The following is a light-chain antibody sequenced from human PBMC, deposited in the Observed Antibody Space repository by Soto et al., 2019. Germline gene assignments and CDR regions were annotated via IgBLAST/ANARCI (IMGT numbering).Light chain of an antibody. CDR2: AAS. CDR1: QSISSY. CDR3: QQYGSSPQT. J-gene: IGKJ1*01. V-gene: IGKV1-39*01. Sequence: IQMTKTPSSLRASVGDRFRFSLSASQSISSYLNWYQHKPGKAPKLLIYAASSLQSGVPPRFSGSGSGTDFTLTISRLEPEDFAVYYCQQYGSSPQTFGQGTKVDIK.